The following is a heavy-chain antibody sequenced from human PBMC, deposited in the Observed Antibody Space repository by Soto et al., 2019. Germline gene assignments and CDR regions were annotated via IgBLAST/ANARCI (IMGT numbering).Heavy chain of an antibody. CDR2: IWSDGSDK. CDR3: PRAAVGVFTHNFDS. Sequence: GGSLRLSCVASGFTFSHYAMHWVRQVPGKGLEWTGVIWSDGSDKYYGDSVKGRFTISRDNFKNTLYLQMDRLRAEDTAVYYCPRAAVGVFTHNFDSWGQGTLVT. D-gene: IGHD3-10*01. CDR1: GFTFSHYA. J-gene: IGHJ4*02. V-gene: IGHV3-33*01.